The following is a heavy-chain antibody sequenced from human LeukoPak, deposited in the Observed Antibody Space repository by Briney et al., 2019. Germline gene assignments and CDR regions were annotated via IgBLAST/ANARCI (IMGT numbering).Heavy chain of an antibody. D-gene: IGHD3-22*01. CDR2: IIPIFGTA. V-gene: IGHV1-69*05. Sequence: LVKVSCKASGGTFSSYAISWVRQAPGQGLEWMGGIIPIFGTANYAQKFQGRVTITTDESTSTAYMELSSLRSEDTAVYYCAREGIFEDYYDSSGFDYWGQGTLVTVSS. CDR1: GGTFSSYA. J-gene: IGHJ4*02. CDR3: AREGIFEDYYDSSGFDY.